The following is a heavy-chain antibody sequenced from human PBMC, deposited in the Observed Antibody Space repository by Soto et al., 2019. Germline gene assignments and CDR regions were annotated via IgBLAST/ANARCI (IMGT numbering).Heavy chain of an antibody. J-gene: IGHJ4*02. CDR1: GFTFSNAW. CDR3: TTEDIVVVVAATRYYFDY. Sequence: GGSLRLSCAASGFTFSNAWMSWVRQAPGKGLEWVGRIKSKTDGGTTDYAAPVKGRFTISRDDSKNTLYLQMNSLKTEDTAVYYCTTEDIVVVVAATRYYFDYWGQGTLVTVSS. CDR2: IKSKTDGGTT. D-gene: IGHD2-15*01. V-gene: IGHV3-15*01.